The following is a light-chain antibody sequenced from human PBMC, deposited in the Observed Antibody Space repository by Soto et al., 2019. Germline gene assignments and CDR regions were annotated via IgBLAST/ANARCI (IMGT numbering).Light chain of an antibody. J-gene: IGLJ1*01. CDR3: ASSAGYFYV. V-gene: IGLV2-8*01. Sequence: QSVLTQPPSASGSPGQSVTISCTGTSSDVGGYNYVSWYQHHPGKVPKVMIYEVTKRPAGVPDRFSGSKSGNTASLTVSGLQAEDEADYCCASSAGYFYVFGTGTKVTVL. CDR2: EVT. CDR1: SSDVGGYNY.